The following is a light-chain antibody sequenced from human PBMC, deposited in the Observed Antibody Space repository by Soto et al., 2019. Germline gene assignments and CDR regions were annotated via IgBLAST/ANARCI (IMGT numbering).Light chain of an antibody. Sequence: DIPMTQSPSSLSASVGDRVTITCRASQYIGDNLNWYQQKPGRAPVLLISSTSSLQRGVTSRFSGSGYGTDFTLTISSLQPEDFATYYCQQSYSTSRTFGQGTKVEIK. CDR1: QYIGDN. CDR3: QQSYSTSRT. CDR2: STS. V-gene: IGKV1-39*01. J-gene: IGKJ1*01.